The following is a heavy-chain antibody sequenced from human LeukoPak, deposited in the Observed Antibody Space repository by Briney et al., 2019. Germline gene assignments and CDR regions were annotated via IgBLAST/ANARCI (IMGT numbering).Heavy chain of an antibody. CDR3: ARDAPDTAMTDAFDI. D-gene: IGHD5-18*01. CDR1: GGSISSYY. CDR2: IYYSGST. V-gene: IGHV4-59*01. Sequence: PSETLSLTCTVSGGSISSYYWSWIRQPPGKGLEWIGYIYYSGSTNYNPSLKSRITISVDTSKNQFSLKLSSVTAADTAVYYCARDAPDTAMTDAFDIWGQGTMVTVSS. J-gene: IGHJ3*02.